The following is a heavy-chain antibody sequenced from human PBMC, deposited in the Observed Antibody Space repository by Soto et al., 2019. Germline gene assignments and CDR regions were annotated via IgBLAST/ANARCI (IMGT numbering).Heavy chain of an antibody. CDR1: GFSLSTTGVG. CDR3: AGPHLDY. Sequence: QITLKESGPTLVKPTQTLTLTCTFSGFSLSTTGVGVGWIRQPPGRALEWLALIYWDDDKRYSSSLRSRLSVTRDTAKDQVVLTMTNMDAVDTATYYCAGPHLDYWGQGTLVTVSS. CDR2: IYWDDDK. J-gene: IGHJ4*02. V-gene: IGHV2-5*02.